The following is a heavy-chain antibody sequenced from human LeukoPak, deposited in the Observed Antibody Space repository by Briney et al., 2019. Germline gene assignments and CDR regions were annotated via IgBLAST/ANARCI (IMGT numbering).Heavy chain of an antibody. CDR1: GFTFSSYA. D-gene: IGHD4-23*01. CDR3: AKDLRAHDYGGNSFDY. V-gene: IGHV3-23*01. CDR2: ISGSGGST. J-gene: IGHJ4*02. Sequence: GGSLRLSCAASGFTFSSYAMSWVRQAPGKGLEWVSAISGSGGSTYYADSVKGRFIISRDNSKNTLYLQMNSLRAEDTAVYYCAKDLRAHDYGGNSFDYWGQGTLVTVSS.